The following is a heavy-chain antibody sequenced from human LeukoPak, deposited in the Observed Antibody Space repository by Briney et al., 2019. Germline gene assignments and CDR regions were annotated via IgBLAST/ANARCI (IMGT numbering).Heavy chain of an antibody. Sequence: GGSLRLSCAASGFTFSSYAMSWVRQAPGKGLEWVSAISGSGGSTYYADSVKGRFTISRDNSKNTLYLQMNSLRAEDTAVYYCAQNLEWFGEFDYWGQGTLVTVSS. CDR3: AQNLEWFGEFDY. D-gene: IGHD3-10*01. CDR2: ISGSGGST. J-gene: IGHJ4*02. CDR1: GFTFSSYA. V-gene: IGHV3-23*01.